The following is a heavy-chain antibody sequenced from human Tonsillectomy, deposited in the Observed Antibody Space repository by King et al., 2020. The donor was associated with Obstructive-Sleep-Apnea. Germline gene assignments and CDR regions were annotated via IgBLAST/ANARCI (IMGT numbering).Heavy chain of an antibody. CDR2: ISSSSSTI. D-gene: IGHD3-22*01. Sequence: VQLVESGGGLVQPGGSLRLSCAASGFTFSSYSMNWVRQAPGKGLEWVSYISSSSSTIYYADSVKGRFTISRDNAKNSLYLQMNSLRAEDTAVYYCARDTYYYDSSGYYRPDYWGQGTLVTVSS. J-gene: IGHJ4*02. CDR3: ARDTYYYDSSGYYRPDY. CDR1: GFTFSSYS. V-gene: IGHV3-48*04.